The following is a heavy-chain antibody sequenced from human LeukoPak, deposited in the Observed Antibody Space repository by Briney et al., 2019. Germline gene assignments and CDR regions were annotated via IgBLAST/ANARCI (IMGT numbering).Heavy chain of an antibody. CDR2: ISGSGGST. Sequence: GGSLRLSCAASGFTFSSYAMSWVRQAPGKGLEWVSAISGSGGSTYYADSVKGRFTISRDNSKNTVYLQMNSLIGEDTAVYYCVRGAAGDCWGQGTLVTVSS. D-gene: IGHD6-25*01. J-gene: IGHJ4*02. CDR1: GFTFSSYA. V-gene: IGHV3-23*01. CDR3: VRGAAGDC.